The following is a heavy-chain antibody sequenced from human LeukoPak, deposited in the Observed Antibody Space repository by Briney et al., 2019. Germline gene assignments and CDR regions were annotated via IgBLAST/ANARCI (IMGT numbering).Heavy chain of an antibody. Sequence: ASVKVSCKVSGYTLTELSMHWVRQAPGKGLEWMGGFDPEDAETIYAQKFQGRVTMTEDASTDTAYMELSSLRSEDTAVYYCTTVSTVTLAGYFQHWGQGTLVTVSS. CDR2: FDPEDAET. J-gene: IGHJ1*01. D-gene: IGHD4-11*01. V-gene: IGHV1-24*01. CDR1: GYTLTELS. CDR3: TTVSTVTLAGYFQH.